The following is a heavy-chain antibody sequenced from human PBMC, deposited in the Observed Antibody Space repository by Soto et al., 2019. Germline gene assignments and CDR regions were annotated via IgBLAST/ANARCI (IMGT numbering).Heavy chain of an antibody. J-gene: IGHJ5*02. CDR2: VYYSGRT. CDR1: GASVSSDTHY. V-gene: IGHV4-39*02. D-gene: IGHD2-2*01. CDR3: ARDRSVVVVPAAKNHNWFDP. Sequence: SETLSLTCTVSGASVSSDTHYWAWVRQPLGKGLEWIGCVYYSGRTYYNPSLKSRVSISIDTSKNQFSVKLTSMTAADTAVYYCARDRSVVVVPAAKNHNWFDPWGQGTLVTVSS.